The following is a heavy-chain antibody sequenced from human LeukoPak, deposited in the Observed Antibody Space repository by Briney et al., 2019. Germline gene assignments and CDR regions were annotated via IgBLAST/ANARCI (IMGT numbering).Heavy chain of an antibody. V-gene: IGHV3-21*01. CDR1: GFNFSNYS. D-gene: IGHD6-19*01. CDR2: ISSSSSYI. J-gene: IGHJ4*02. Sequence: GRSLRLSCAASGFNFSNYSMNWVRQAPGKGLEWVSSISSSSSYIYYADSVKGRFTISRDNAKNSLYLQMNSLRAEDTAVYYCARAGGVAVAGTHFDSWGQGTLVTVSS. CDR3: ARAGGVAVAGTHFDS.